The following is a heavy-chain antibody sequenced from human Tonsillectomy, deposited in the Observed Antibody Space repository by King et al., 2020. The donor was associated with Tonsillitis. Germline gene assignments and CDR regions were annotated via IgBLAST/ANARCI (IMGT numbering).Heavy chain of an antibody. Sequence: LQLQESGPGLVKPSETLSLTCTVSGGSIRSSSYYWGWLRQPPGQGLEWIGSIYFSGSTYYNPSLQSRVTIYVDTSKNQFSLKLHSVTAADPAVFYCAGRSYLIAGAGTHFDYWGQGALVTVSS. CDR3: AGRSYLIAGAGTHFDY. J-gene: IGHJ4*02. CDR2: IYFSGST. CDR1: GGSIRSSSYY. D-gene: IGHD6-13*01. V-gene: IGHV4-39*01.